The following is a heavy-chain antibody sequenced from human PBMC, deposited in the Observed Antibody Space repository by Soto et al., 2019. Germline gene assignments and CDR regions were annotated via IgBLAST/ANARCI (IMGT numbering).Heavy chain of an antibody. CDR1: GGSINTYY. D-gene: IGHD6-19*01. J-gene: IGHJ6*02. CDR3: ARVFSGGGDYYYYGMDL. CDR2: IYYSGTT. Sequence: SETLSLTCTVSGGSINTYYWSWIRQPPGKGLEWVGYIYYSGTTYYNPSLKSRISISIDKSKNQFSLKLSSVTAADTAVYYCARVFSGGGDYYYYGMDLWGQGSTVTVSS. V-gene: IGHV4-59*01.